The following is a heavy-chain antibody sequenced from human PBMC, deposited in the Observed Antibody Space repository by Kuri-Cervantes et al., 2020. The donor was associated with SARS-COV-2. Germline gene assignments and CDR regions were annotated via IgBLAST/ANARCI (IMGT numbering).Heavy chain of an antibody. CDR1: GFTFSSYS. D-gene: IGHD3-10*01. V-gene: IGHV3-21*01. CDR2: ISSSSSYI. Sequence: GESLKISCAASGFTFSSYSMNWVRQAPGKGLEWVSSISSSSSYIYYADSVKGRFTISRDNAKNSLYLQMNSLRAEDTAVYYCARFLGGVIEYYYYGMDVWGQGTTVTVSS. CDR3: ARFLGGVIEYYYYGMDV. J-gene: IGHJ6*02.